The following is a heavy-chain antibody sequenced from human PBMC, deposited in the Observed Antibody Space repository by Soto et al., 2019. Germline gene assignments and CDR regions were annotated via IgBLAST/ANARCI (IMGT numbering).Heavy chain of an antibody. J-gene: IGHJ4*02. D-gene: IGHD6-19*01. CDR3: ARERGSGWTFDY. CDR1: GFTVSVNL. Sequence: PGGSLRLSCAASGFTVSVNLMNWVRQGSGKGLEWVSVINSGGSTDYADSVKGRFTISRDISRNTLYLQMNSLRAEDTAVYYCARERGSGWTFDYWGQGTLVTVSS. CDR2: INSGGST. V-gene: IGHV3-66*01.